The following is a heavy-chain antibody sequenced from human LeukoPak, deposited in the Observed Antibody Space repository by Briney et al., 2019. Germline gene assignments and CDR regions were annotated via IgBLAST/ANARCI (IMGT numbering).Heavy chain of an antibody. CDR1: GFTFSSYA. CDR3: ARAIRGYSYVLDY. CDR2: ISSNGGST. D-gene: IGHD5-18*01. J-gene: IGHJ4*02. V-gene: IGHV3-64D*06. Sequence: PGGSLRLSCSASGFTFSSYAMHWVRQAPGKGLEYVSAISSNGGSTYYADSVKGRFTISRDNSKNTLYLQMSSLRAEDTAVYYCARAIRGYSYVLDYWGQGTLVTVSS.